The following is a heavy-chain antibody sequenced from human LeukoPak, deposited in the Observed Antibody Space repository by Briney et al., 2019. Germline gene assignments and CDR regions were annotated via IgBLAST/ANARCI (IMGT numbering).Heavy chain of an antibody. CDR1: GGSITSGSYS. Sequence: PSETLSLTCTVSGGSITSGSYSWGWIRQPPGKGLEFIVSMYYTGSTYYNPSLKSRVTRSIDTSKNQFSPKLSSVTAADTAVYYCARVRWLQLGYFDYWGQGTLVTVSS. J-gene: IGHJ4*02. CDR2: MYYTGST. CDR3: ARVRWLQLGYFDY. V-gene: IGHV4-39*01. D-gene: IGHD5-24*01.